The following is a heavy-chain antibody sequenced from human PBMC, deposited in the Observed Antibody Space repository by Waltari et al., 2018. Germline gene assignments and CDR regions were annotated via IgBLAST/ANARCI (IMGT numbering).Heavy chain of an antibody. CDR2: IYYTGTA. V-gene: IGHV4-59*11. CDR1: GGSISGHF. D-gene: IGHD1-26*01. Sequence: QVQLQESGPGLVKPSETLSLTCTVSGGSISGHFWSWIRQPPGKGLEWIGNIYYTGTARYNPSLKSRVTISVDTSKNQFSLKLSSVTAADTAVYYCTRRGRWELQFGATFDIWGLGTVVTVSS. CDR3: TRRGRWELQFGATFDI. J-gene: IGHJ3*02.